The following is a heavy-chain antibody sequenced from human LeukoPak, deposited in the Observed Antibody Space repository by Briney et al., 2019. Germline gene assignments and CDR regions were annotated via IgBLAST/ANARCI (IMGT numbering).Heavy chain of an antibody. CDR2: IYTSGST. D-gene: IGHD3-3*01. CDR1: GGSISSGSYY. V-gene: IGHV4-61*02. J-gene: IGHJ3*02. CDR3: ARRDYDFWSGYYTDAFDI. Sequence: SQTLSLTCTVSGGSISSGSYYWSWIRQPAGKGLEWIGRIYTSGSTNYNPSLKSRVTISVDTSKNRFSLKLSSVAAADTAVYYCARRDYDFWSGYYTDAFDIWGQGTMVTVSS.